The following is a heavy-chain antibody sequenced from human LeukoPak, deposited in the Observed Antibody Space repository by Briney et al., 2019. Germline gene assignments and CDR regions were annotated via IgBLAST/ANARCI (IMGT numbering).Heavy chain of an antibody. CDR3: ARVSPPPYDFWSGYFDY. Sequence: SETLSLTCTVSGGSISSYYWSWIRQPAGKGLEWIGRIYTSGSTNYNPSLKSRVTMSVDTSKNQFSLKLSSVTAADTAVYYCARVSPPPYDFWSGYFDYWGQGTLVTVSP. D-gene: IGHD3-3*01. CDR2: IYTSGST. CDR1: GGSISSYY. V-gene: IGHV4-4*07. J-gene: IGHJ4*02.